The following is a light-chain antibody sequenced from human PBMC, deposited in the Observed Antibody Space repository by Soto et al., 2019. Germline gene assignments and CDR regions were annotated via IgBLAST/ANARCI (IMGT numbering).Light chain of an antibody. CDR3: CSYAGSYNVV. CDR2: EVT. J-gene: IGLJ2*01. CDR1: SGDIGGYNY. Sequence: QSALTQPASVSGSPGQSITISCTGTSGDIGGYNYVSWYQQHPGKAPKLLISEVTNRPSGVSNRFSGSKSGNTASLTISGLQAEDEADYYCCSYAGSYNVVFGGGTKLTVL. V-gene: IGLV2-14*01.